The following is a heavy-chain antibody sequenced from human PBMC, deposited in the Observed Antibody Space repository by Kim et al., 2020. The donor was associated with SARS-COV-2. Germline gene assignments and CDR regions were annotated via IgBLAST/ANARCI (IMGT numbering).Heavy chain of an antibody. CDR3: ARDLAAGGEQWLVGHGMDV. V-gene: IGHV3-21*01. CDR1: GFTFSSYS. J-gene: IGHJ6*02. D-gene: IGHD6-19*01. CDR2: ISSSSSYI. Sequence: GGSLRLSCAASGFTFSSYSMNWVRQAPGKGLEWVSSISSSSSYIYYADSVKGRFTISRDNAKNSLYLQMNSLRAEDTAVYYCARDLAAGGEQWLVGHGMDVWGQGTTVTVSS.